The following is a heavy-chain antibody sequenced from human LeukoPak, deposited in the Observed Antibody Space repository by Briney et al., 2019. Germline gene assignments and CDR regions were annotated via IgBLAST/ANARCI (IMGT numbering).Heavy chain of an antibody. CDR3: ARSKKAGVGVAGTGWYFDP. V-gene: IGHV1-18*01. D-gene: IGHD6-19*01. J-gene: IGHJ5*02. CDR2: ISTHIDNT. Sequence: ASVKVSCKASGYTFTTYGISWVRQAPGQGLEWMRRISTHIDNTKYAHKFQGRVTMTTDTSTSTAYMEVRSLRSDDTAVYFCARSKKAGVGVAGTGWYFDPWGQGTLVTVSS. CDR1: GYTFTTYG.